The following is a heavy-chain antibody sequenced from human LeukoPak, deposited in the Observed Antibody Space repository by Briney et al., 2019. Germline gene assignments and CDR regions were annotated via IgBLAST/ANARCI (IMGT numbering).Heavy chain of an antibody. CDR3: AKDAMSGTGTFDY. Sequence: GGSLRLSCVASGFSFSNYAMSWVRQAPGKGLEWVSAISTEGGNTYYADSVKGRFTISRDKSENTMFLQMNSLRAEDTAVYYCAKDAMSGTGTFDYWGQGTLVTVSS. CDR1: GFSFSNYA. CDR2: ISTEGGNT. J-gene: IGHJ4*02. D-gene: IGHD1-14*01. V-gene: IGHV3-23*01.